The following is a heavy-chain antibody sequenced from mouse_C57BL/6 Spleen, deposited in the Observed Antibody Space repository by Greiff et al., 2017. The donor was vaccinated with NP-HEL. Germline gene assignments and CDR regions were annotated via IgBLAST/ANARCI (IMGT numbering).Heavy chain of an antibody. Sequence: QVQLQQPGAELVKPGASVKMSCKASGYTFTSYWITWVKQRPGQGLEWIGDIYPGSGSTNYNEKFKSKATLTVDTSSSTAYMQLSSLTSEDSAVYYCARGRGTGTGAMDYWGQGTSVTVSS. D-gene: IGHD4-1*01. V-gene: IGHV1-55*01. CDR1: GYTFTSYW. J-gene: IGHJ4*01. CDR2: IYPGSGST. CDR3: ARGRGTGTGAMDY.